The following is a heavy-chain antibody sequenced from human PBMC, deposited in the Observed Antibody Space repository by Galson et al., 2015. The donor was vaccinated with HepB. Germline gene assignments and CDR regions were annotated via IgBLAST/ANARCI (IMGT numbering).Heavy chain of an antibody. CDR3: ARGYSNSWEYYLDF. Sequence: CAISGDSVSNKSVVWNWIRQSPSRGLEWLGRTYYRSKWHNDYAVAVKSRISVDADSSKNHFSLQLNSVTPEDTAVYFCARGYSNSWEYYLDFWGPGTLVTVSS. V-gene: IGHV6-1*01. CDR1: GDSVSNKSVV. D-gene: IGHD4-11*01. J-gene: IGHJ4*02. CDR2: TYYRSKWHN.